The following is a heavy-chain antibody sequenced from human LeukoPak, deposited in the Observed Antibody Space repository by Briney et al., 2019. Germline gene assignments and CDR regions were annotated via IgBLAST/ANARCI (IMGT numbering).Heavy chain of an antibody. V-gene: IGHV3-23*01. Sequence: GGSLRLSCVASGFTFSSYAMSWVRQARGEGLEWVSTISGSGDTTYYADSVKGRFTISRDNSKTSLYLQLNSLRVEDTALYYCAKLVGGLPFDLWGQGTVVTVSS. CDR3: AKLVGGLPFDL. J-gene: IGHJ3*01. CDR1: GFTFSSYA. CDR2: ISGSGDTT. D-gene: IGHD1-26*01.